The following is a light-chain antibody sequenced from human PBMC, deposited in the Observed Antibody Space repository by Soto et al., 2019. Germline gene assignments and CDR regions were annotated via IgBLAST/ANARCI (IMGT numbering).Light chain of an antibody. J-gene: IGKJ3*01. Sequence: EMVMTQSPATLSVSPGERVTLSCRASESVHRNLAWYQQKPGQGPSLLIYYASTRATGVPDRFTGSGSGTEFTITISSLQSEDFGVYHCQHYSNLPPTFGPGTKVEIK. CDR3: QHYSNLPPT. CDR1: ESVHRN. V-gene: IGKV3-15*01. CDR2: YAS.